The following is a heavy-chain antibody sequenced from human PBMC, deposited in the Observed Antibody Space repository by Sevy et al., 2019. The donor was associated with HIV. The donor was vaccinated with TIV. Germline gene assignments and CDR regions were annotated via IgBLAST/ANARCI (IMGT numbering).Heavy chain of an antibody. Sequence: GGSLRLSCVASGFTFSDHYMEWVRQAPGKGLEWVGRTRNKADGYTTEYAASVKGRFTISSDESKISLYVQMNSLKTEDTAVYYCATHAGIAAAGRVFDYWGQGTLVTVSS. D-gene: IGHD6-13*01. CDR1: GFTFSDHY. CDR2: TRNKADGYTT. V-gene: IGHV3-72*01. CDR3: ATHAGIAAAGRVFDY. J-gene: IGHJ4*02.